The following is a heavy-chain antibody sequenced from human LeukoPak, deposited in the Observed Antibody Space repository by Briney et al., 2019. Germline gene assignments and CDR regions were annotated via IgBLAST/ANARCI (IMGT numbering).Heavy chain of an antibody. Sequence: ASVKVSSKASGYTFTGYYMHCVRQAPGQGLEWMGWINPNSGGTNYAQKFQGRVTMTTDTSISTAYMELSRLRSDDTAVYYCARYSGGQLVDYWGQGTLVTVSS. CDR1: GYTFTGYY. V-gene: IGHV1-2*02. CDR2: INPNSGGT. D-gene: IGHD6-6*01. CDR3: ARYSGGQLVDY. J-gene: IGHJ4*02.